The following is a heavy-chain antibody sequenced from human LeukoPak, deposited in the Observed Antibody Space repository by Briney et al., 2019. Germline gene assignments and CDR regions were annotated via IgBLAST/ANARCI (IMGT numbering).Heavy chain of an antibody. J-gene: IGHJ4*02. CDR2: IYYSGGT. CDR3: ARRVSDPLKVDD. Sequence: PSETLSLTCTVSGGSISSSSYYWGWIRQPPGKGLEWIGSIYYSGGTYYNPSLKSRVTISVDTSKNQFSLKLSSVTAADTAVYYCARRVSDPLKVDDWGQGTLVTVSS. CDR1: GGSISSSSYY. D-gene: IGHD3-22*01. V-gene: IGHV4-39*01.